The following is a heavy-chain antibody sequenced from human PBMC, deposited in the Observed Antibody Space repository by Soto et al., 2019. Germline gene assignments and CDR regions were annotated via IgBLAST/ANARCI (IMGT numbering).Heavy chain of an antibody. D-gene: IGHD4-17*01. CDR3: ARAPAVLRGLLNWLDS. CDR1: VDSVSSNMAV. Sequence: SQTLSLTCAISVDSVSSNMAVCDWIRQSSSRGLECLGRTYYRSNWYTDYAVSVQSRITINADTSKNQFSLQLNPVTPDDTAAYYCARAPAVLRGLLNWLDSWGQGTLVTVSS. CDR2: TYYRSNWYT. V-gene: IGHV6-1*01. J-gene: IGHJ5*01.